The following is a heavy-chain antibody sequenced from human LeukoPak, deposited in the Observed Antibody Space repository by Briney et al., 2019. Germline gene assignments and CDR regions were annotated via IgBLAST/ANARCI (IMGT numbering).Heavy chain of an antibody. D-gene: IGHD3-22*01. Sequence: ASMKVSCKVSGYTLTKLSMHWVRQAPGKGLEWMGGFDPEDGETIYAQKFQGRVTMIEDTSTDTAYMELTSLESEDTAVYYCATLDDYDSSGYPPGWGQGTLVTVSS. CDR3: ATLDDYDSSGYPPG. J-gene: IGHJ4*02. CDR1: GYTLTKLS. CDR2: FDPEDGET. V-gene: IGHV1-24*01.